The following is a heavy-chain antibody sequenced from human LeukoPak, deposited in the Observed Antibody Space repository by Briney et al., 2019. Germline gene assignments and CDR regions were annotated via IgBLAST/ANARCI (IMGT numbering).Heavy chain of an antibody. D-gene: IGHD3-22*01. V-gene: IGHV3-48*03. J-gene: IGHJ4*02. CDR2: ISSSGSTI. CDR3: ARLWYDSSGYYPGFDY. Sequence: GGSLRLSCAASGFTFSSYEMNWVRQAPGKGLEWVSYISSSGSTIYYADSVKGRFPISRDNAKNSLYMQMNRLRAEDTCVYYCARLWYDSSGYYPGFDYWGQGTLVTVSS. CDR1: GFTFSSYE.